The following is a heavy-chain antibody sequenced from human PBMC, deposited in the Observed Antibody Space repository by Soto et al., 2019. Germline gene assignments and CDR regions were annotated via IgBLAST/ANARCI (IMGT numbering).Heavy chain of an antibody. Sequence: GGSLRLSSAAYGFTFISYAMNWVRQAPGKGLEWVSAVNDNGGSTVYTDAVKGRVTVSRDNSKNTLYLQMNSLRAEDTAVYYCAKNPGYYYDSTGYHFDYWGQGT. V-gene: IGHV3-23*01. CDR3: AKNPGYYYDSTGYHFDY. J-gene: IGHJ4*02. D-gene: IGHD3-22*01. CDR2: VNDNGGST. CDR1: GFTFISYA.